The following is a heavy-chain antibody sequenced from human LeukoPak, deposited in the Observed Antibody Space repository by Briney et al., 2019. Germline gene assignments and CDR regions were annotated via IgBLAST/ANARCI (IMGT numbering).Heavy chain of an antibody. CDR2: FDPEDGET. V-gene: IGHV1-24*01. CDR1: GYTLSELS. D-gene: IGHD2-2*01. Sequence: ASVKVSCKVSGYTLSELSMHWVRQAPGKGLEWMGGFDPEDGETIYAQKFQGRVTMTEDTSTDTAYMELSSLRSEDTAVYYCATRYCSSTSCWYAFDIWGQGTVVTVSS. J-gene: IGHJ3*02. CDR3: ATRYCSSTSCWYAFDI.